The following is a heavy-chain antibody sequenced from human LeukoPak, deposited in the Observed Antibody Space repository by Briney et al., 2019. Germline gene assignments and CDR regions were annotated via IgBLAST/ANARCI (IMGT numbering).Heavy chain of an antibody. J-gene: IGHJ4*02. V-gene: IGHV4-34*01. Sequence: SETLSLTCAVYGGSFSGYYWSWIRQPPGKGLEWIGEINHSGSTNYNPSLKSRVTISVDTSKNQFSLKLSSVTAADTAVYYCARMVITTSQGDYWGQGTLVTVSS. CDR1: GGSFSGYY. CDR2: INHSGST. CDR3: ARMVITTSQGDY. D-gene: IGHD3-22*01.